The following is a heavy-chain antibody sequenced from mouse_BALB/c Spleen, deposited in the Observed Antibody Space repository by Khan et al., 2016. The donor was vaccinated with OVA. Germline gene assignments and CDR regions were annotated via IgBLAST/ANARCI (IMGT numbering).Heavy chain of an antibody. CDR3: ARVGYNGTMDY. Sequence: QIQLVQSGPELRKPGETVKISCKASGYTFTIYGMNWVRQAPGKGLKWMGWINTYTGEPTYADDFKGRFAFSLETSASTAYLQINNLKNEDKATYFCARVGYNGTMDYWGQGTSVTVSS. V-gene: IGHV9-1*02. CDR2: INTYTGEP. D-gene: IGHD2-14*01. CDR1: GYTFTIYG. J-gene: IGHJ4*01.